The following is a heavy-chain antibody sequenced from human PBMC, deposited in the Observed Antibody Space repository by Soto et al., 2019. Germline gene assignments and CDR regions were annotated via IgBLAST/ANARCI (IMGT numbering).Heavy chain of an antibody. CDR2: IYYSGST. V-gene: IGHV4-59*01. Sequence: SETLSLTCTVSGGTISIYYWSWIRQPPGKGLEWIGYIYYSGSTNYNPSLKSRVTISVDTSKNQFSLKLSSVTAADTAVYYCARDQGLSFDYWGQGTLVTVSS. J-gene: IGHJ4*02. CDR1: GGTISIYY. CDR3: ARDQGLSFDY. D-gene: IGHD3-10*01.